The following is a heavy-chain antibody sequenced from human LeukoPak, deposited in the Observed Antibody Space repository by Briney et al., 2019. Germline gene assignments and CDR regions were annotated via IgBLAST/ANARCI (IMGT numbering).Heavy chain of an antibody. CDR1: GFTFSNYA. CDR2: ISGSGGST. J-gene: IGHJ4*02. Sequence: PGGSLRLSCAASGFTFSNYAMSWVRQAPGKGLEWVSAISGSGGSTYYADSVKGRFTISRDNSKNTLYLQMSSLRAEDTAVYYCAKVRGFIVVVAADYWGQGTLVTVSS. CDR3: AKVRGFIVVVAADY. D-gene: IGHD2-15*01. V-gene: IGHV3-23*01.